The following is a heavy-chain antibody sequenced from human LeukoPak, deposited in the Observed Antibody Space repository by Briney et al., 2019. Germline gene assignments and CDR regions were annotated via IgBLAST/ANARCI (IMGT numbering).Heavy chain of an antibody. D-gene: IGHD4-17*01. CDR2: ISYDGSNK. J-gene: IGHJ6*02. CDR3: AREDWTYGDYHYFYYYGMDV. V-gene: IGHV3-30-3*01. CDR1: GFTFSSYA. Sequence: GGSLRLSCAASGFTFSSYAMHWVRQAPGKGLEWVAVISYDGSNKYYADSVKGRFTISRDNSKNTLYLQMNSLRAEDTAVYYCAREDWTYGDYHYFYYYGMDVWGQGTTVTVSS.